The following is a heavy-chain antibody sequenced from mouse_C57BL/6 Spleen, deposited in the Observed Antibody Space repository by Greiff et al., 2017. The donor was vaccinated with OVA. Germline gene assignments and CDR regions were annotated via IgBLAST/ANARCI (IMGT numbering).Heavy chain of an antibody. CDR1: GFSLTSYG. J-gene: IGHJ4*01. CDR3: AGPKPYYCGSSFDPYYAMDY. CDR2: IWSDGST. D-gene: IGHD1-1*01. V-gene: IGHV2-6*03. Sequence: QVQLKESGPGLVAPSQSLSITCTVSGFSLTSYGVHWVRQPPGKGLEWLVVIWSDGSTTYNSALKSRLSISKDNSKSQVFLRMNSLQTDDTAMYYCAGPKPYYCGSSFDPYYAMDYWGQGTSVTVSS.